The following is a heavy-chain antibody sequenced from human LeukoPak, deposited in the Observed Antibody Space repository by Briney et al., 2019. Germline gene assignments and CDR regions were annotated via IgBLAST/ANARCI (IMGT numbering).Heavy chain of an antibody. CDR1: GGSINFYY. Sequence: SETLSLTCTVSGGSINFYYWSWIRQSPGKGLEWIGNIYYSGSINYNPSLKSRVTISVDTSKNQFSLILSSVTAADTAVYYCATALGYYDFWSGSSSPSNWFDPWGQGTLVTVSS. CDR2: IYYSGSI. J-gene: IGHJ5*02. CDR3: ATALGYYDFWSGSSSPSNWFDP. V-gene: IGHV4-59*01. D-gene: IGHD3-3*01.